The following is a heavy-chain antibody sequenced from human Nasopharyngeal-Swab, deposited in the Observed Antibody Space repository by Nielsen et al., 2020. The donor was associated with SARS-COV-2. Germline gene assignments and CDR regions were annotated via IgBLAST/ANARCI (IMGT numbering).Heavy chain of an antibody. CDR3: ARFSSSWYGFGY. Sequence: SETLSLTCAVYGGSFSGYYWSWIRQPPGKGLEWIGEINHSGSTNYNPSLKSRVTISVDTSKNQFSLKLSSVTAADTAVYYCARFSSSWYGFGYWGQGTPVTVSS. CDR2: INHSGST. D-gene: IGHD6-13*01. CDR1: GGSFSGYY. V-gene: IGHV4-34*01. J-gene: IGHJ4*02.